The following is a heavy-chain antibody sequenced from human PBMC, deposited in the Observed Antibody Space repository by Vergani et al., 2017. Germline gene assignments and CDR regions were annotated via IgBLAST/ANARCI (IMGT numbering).Heavy chain of an antibody. J-gene: IGHJ6*02. Sequence: QVQLQQWGAGLLKPSETLSLTCAVYGGSFSGYYWSWIRQPPGKGLEWIGEINHSGSTNYNPSLKSRVTISVDTSKNQFSLKLSSVTAADTAVYYCATGGSPTYYDYVWGSWGMDVWGQGTTVTVSS. CDR3: ATGGSPTYYDYVWGSWGMDV. CDR2: INHSGST. CDR1: GGSFSGYY. D-gene: IGHD3-16*01. V-gene: IGHV4-34*01.